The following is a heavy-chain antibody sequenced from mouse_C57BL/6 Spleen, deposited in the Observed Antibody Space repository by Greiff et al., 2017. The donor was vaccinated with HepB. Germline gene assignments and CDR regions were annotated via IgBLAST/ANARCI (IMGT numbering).Heavy chain of an antibody. CDR1: GYSITSGYY. CDR3: ARETTVVPNWYFDV. V-gene: IGHV3-6*01. D-gene: IGHD1-1*01. CDR2: ISYDGSN. Sequence: EVQLVESGPGLVKPSQSLSLTCSVTGYSITSGYYWNWIRQFPGNKLEWMGYISYDGSNNYNPSLKNRISITRDTSKNQFFLKLNSVTTEDTATYYCARETTVVPNWYFDVWGTGTTVTVSS. J-gene: IGHJ1*03.